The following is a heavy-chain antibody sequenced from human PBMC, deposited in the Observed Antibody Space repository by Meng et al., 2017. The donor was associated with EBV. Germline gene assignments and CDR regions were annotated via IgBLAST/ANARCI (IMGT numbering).Heavy chain of an antibody. Sequence: QVQLQESGPGLVKPSEXLSLTCTFSGGSVNNESYYWGWIRQPPGKGLEYIGYIYYTGSTNYNSSLKSRVTISLDKSKNQFSLKLTSLTAADTAIYYCARGDYTNYPRWFDTWGQGTLVTVSS. V-gene: IGHV4-61*01. J-gene: IGHJ5*02. D-gene: IGHD4-11*01. CDR1: GGSVNNESYY. CDR3: ARGDYTNYPRWFDT. CDR2: IYYTGST.